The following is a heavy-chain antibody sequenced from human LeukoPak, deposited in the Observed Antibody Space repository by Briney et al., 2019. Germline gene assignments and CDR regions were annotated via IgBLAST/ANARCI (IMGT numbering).Heavy chain of an antibody. J-gene: IGHJ4*02. CDR2: INPNGGST. V-gene: IGHV1-46*01. D-gene: IGHD2-15*01. Sequence: ASLKVSCTASGFTFSGYYIHWVRQAPGQGLEWMGIINPNGGSTRYAQKFQGRVTMTRDMSTSTIYMELSSLRSEDTALFYCVRARCSGGSCYFFDSWGQGTLVTVSS. CDR1: GFTFSGYY. CDR3: VRARCSGGSCYFFDS.